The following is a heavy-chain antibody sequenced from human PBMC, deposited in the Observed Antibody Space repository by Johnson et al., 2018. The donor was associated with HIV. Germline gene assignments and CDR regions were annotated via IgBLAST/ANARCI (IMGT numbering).Heavy chain of an antibody. CDR1: GFTVSANY. V-gene: IGHV3-11*01. J-gene: IGHJ3*02. CDR2: ISSSVSTI. CDR3: ARVVGYKYGSAGDNDAFDI. D-gene: IGHD5-18*01. Sequence: QVQLVESGGDLVQPGGSLRLSCTASGFTVSANYMSWIRQAPGKGLEWVSYISSSVSTIYYADSVKGRFTVSRDNARNSLYLQMKSLRAEDTALYYCARVVGYKYGSAGDNDAFDIWGQGTMVTVSS.